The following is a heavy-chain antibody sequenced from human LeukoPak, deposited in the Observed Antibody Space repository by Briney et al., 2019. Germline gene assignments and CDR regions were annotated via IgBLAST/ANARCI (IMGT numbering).Heavy chain of an antibody. J-gene: IGHJ4*02. D-gene: IGHD3-22*01. V-gene: IGHV3-23*01. CDR3: AKVRGYYYDSSGYFGY. Sequence: GGSLRLSCAASGFTFSSYAMSWVRQAPGKGLEWVSAISGSGGSTYYADSVKGRFTISRDNSKNTLYLQMNSLRAEDTAVYYWAKVRGYYYDSSGYFGYWAQETLVTVSS. CDR1: GFTFSSYA. CDR2: ISGSGGST.